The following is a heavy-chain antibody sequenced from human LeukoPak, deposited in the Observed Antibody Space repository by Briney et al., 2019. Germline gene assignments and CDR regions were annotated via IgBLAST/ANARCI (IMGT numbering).Heavy chain of an antibody. CDR3: ARERAIASLRPYYFDY. CDR1: VFTFSDYY. V-gene: IGHV3-11*01. CDR2: ISSSGNTI. Sequence: PGGSLRLSCAASVFTFSDYYMSWIRQAPGKGREWISFISSSGNTIYYADSVKSRFTISRDNARNSLYLQINSLRAEDTAVYYCARERAIASLRPYYFDYWGQGTLVTVSS. D-gene: IGHD6-6*01. J-gene: IGHJ4*02.